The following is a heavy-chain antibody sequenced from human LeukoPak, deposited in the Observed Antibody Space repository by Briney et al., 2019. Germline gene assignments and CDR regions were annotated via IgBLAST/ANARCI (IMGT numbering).Heavy chain of an antibody. CDR1: GFTVITND. CDR3: ARGVEPLAANTLAY. D-gene: IGHD1-14*01. V-gene: IGHV3-53*01. Sequence: PGGSLRLSCAASGFTVITNDMTWVRQAPGKGLVWFTDLYSDGNTKYADSVQGRFTISRDNSKNTLYLEMNSLSPDDTAVYYCARGVEPLAANTLAYWGQGTLVTVSS. J-gene: IGHJ4*02. CDR2: LYSDGNT.